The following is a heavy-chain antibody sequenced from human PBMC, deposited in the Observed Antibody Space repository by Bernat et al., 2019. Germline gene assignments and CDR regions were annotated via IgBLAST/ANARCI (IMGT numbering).Heavy chain of an antibody. V-gene: IGHV1-46*03. CDR3: AREMFGESPDY. D-gene: IGHD3-10*02. Sequence: QVQLVQSGAEVKKPGASVKVSCKASGYTFTSYLMHWVRQAPGQGLEWMGLINPSGGSTTYAQKFQGRVTMTRDTSTSTVYMELGSLTSEDTAVYYCAREMFGESPDYWGQGTLVAVSS. CDR2: INPSGGST. J-gene: IGHJ4*02. CDR1: GYTFTSYL.